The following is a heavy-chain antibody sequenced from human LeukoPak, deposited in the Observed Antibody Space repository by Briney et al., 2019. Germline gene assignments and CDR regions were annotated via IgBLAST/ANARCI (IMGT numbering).Heavy chain of an antibody. D-gene: IGHD3-22*01. Sequence: GESLKISCKGSGYSFTSYWIGWLRQMPGKGLEWMGIIYPGDSDTRYSPSFQGQVTISADKSISTAYLQWSSLKASDTAMYYCARLADSSGYYYVPDYWGQGTLVTVSS. CDR2: IYPGDSDT. CDR3: ARLADSSGYYYVPDY. V-gene: IGHV5-51*01. J-gene: IGHJ4*02. CDR1: GYSFTSYW.